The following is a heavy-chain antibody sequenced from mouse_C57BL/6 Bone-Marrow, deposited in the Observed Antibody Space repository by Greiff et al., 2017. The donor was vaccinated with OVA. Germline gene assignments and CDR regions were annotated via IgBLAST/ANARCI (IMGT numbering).Heavy chain of an antibody. D-gene: IGHD2-3*01. CDR2: IYPGSGST. CDR1: GYTFTSYW. J-gene: IGHJ4*01. Sequence: QVQLKQPGAELVKPGASVKMSCKASGYTFTSYWITWVKQRPGQGLEWIGDIYPGSGSTNYNEKFKSKATLTVDTSSSTAYMQLSSLTSEDSAVYYCALYDGYYLYAMDYWGQGTSVTVSS. CDR3: ALYDGYYLYAMDY. V-gene: IGHV1-55*01.